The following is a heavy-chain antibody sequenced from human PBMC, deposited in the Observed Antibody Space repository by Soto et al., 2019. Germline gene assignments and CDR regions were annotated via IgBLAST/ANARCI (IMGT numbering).Heavy chain of an antibody. CDR1: GYTFTSYA. D-gene: IGHD3-3*01. V-gene: IGHV1-3*01. CDR2: INAGNGKT. J-gene: IGHJ4*02. Sequence: QVKLVQSGAEVKKPGASVKVSCKASGYTFTSYAMHWVRQAPGQRLEWMGWINAGNGKTKYSQKFHGRVTITRDTSASTAYMELSSLRSEDTAVYYCAKTSGYSLYDYWGQGTLVTVSS. CDR3: AKTSGYSLYDY.